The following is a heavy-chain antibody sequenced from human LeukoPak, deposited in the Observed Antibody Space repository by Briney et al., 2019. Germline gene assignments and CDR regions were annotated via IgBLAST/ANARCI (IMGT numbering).Heavy chain of an antibody. D-gene: IGHD2-2*01. CDR1: GYTFTSYG. CDR2: ISAYNGNT. Sequence: ASVKVSCKASGYTFTSYGISWVRQAPGQGLEWMGWISAYNGNTNYAQKLQGRVTMTTDTSTSTAYMELRSLRSDDTAVYYCARVKGVVVPAATGDFDYWGQGTLVTVSS. V-gene: IGHV1-18*01. J-gene: IGHJ4*02. CDR3: ARVKGVVVPAATGDFDY.